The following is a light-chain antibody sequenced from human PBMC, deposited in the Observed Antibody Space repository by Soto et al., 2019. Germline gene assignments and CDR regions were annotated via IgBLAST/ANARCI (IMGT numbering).Light chain of an antibody. Sequence: EIALTQSPATLSLSPGERATLSCRASQSVSSYLAWYQQKPGQAPRLLIYDASNRATGIPARFSGSGSGTDFTLTISSLEPEDFAVYYCQQRSNWQLTFGGGTKVDIK. V-gene: IGKV3-11*01. CDR1: QSVSSY. CDR3: QQRSNWQLT. J-gene: IGKJ4*01. CDR2: DAS.